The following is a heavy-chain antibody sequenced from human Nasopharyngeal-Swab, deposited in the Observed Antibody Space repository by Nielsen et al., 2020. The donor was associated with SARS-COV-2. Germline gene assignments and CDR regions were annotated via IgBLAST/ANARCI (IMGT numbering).Heavy chain of an antibody. Sequence: GESLKTSCAASGFTFSSYAMSWVRQAPGKGLEWVSAISGSGGSTYYADSVKGRFTISRDNSKNTLYLQMNSLRAEDTAVYYCAKGSGSYPFDYWGQGALVTVSS. J-gene: IGHJ4*02. CDR3: AKGSGSYPFDY. V-gene: IGHV3-23*01. CDR2: ISGSGGST. CDR1: GFTFSSYA. D-gene: IGHD1-26*01.